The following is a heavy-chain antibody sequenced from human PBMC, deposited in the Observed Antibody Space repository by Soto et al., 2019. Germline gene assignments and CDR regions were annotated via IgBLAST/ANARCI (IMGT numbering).Heavy chain of an antibody. D-gene: IGHD3-10*01. Sequence: PGGSLRLSFAASGFTFSSYAMSWVRQAPGKGLEWVSGISGSDGSTYYADSVKGRFTISRDNSKNTLYLQMNSLRAEDTAVYYCAKGDFGALRWSAFWGRGTLVTVSS. J-gene: IGHJ4*02. CDR1: GFTFSSYA. CDR2: ISGSDGST. V-gene: IGHV3-23*01. CDR3: AKGDFGALRWSAF.